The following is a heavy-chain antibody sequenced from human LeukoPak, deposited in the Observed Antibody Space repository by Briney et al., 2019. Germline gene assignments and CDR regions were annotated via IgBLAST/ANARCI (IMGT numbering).Heavy chain of an antibody. CDR3: AVAYDYGSGDAFDI. V-gene: IGHV3-21*01. CDR1: GFNFRSYS. Sequence: PGGSLRLSSAASGFNFRSYSMNWVRHALRKGMEWGSSINSDSNYIYYADSVQGRFTISTDNAKTSLYLHMNSRRAEDTAVYYCAVAYDYGSGDAFDIWGQGTKVTVSS. D-gene: IGHD3-10*01. J-gene: IGHJ3*02. CDR2: INSDSNYI.